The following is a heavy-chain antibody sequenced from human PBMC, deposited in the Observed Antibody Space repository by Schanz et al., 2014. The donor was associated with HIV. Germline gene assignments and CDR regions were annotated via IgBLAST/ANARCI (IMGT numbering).Heavy chain of an antibody. CDR3: ARVVEIVVVITSRPYYLDY. CDR1: GYTFSTYG. Sequence: QVQLVQSGPEVRKPGASVKLSCKASGYTFSTYGIGWVRLAPGQGLEWMGWISAHNVNTNYAQNFQGRVTMTTDTSTSTAYMELRSLTSDDTAVYYCARVVEIVVVITSRPYYLDYWGQGTLVTVSS. J-gene: IGHJ4*02. CDR2: ISAHNVNT. V-gene: IGHV1-18*01. D-gene: IGHD3-22*01.